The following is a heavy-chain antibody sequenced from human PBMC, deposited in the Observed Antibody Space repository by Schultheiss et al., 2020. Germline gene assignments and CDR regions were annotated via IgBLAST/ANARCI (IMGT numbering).Heavy chain of an antibody. V-gene: IGHV2-70*01. Sequence: SWIRQPPGKALEWLALIDWDDDKYYSTSLKTRLTISKDTSKNQVVLTLTNMDPVDTATYYCARIRGVWFRELSCSYFDYWGQGTLVTGSS. CDR2: IDWDDDK. D-gene: IGHD3-10*01. J-gene: IGHJ4*02. CDR3: ARIRGVWFRELSCSYFDY.